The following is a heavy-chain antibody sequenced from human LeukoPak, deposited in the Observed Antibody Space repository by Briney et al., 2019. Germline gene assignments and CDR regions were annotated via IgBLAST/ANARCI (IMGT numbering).Heavy chain of an antibody. Sequence: PSETLSLTCTVSGDSISNYFRSWIRQPAGKGLEWIGRIYAGEGAKYNPSLETRVTVSVDTSTNQLSLKLSSVTAADTAVYYCAREGYSYGYYFDYWGQGTLVTVSS. CDR1: GDSISNYF. CDR2: IYAGEGA. J-gene: IGHJ4*02. D-gene: IGHD5-18*01. V-gene: IGHV4-4*07. CDR3: AREGYSYGYYFDY.